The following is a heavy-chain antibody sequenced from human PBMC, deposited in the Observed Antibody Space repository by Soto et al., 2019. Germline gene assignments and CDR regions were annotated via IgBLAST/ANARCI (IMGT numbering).Heavy chain of an antibody. D-gene: IGHD3-9*01. CDR3: AKDTIRYFDWFDFDY. Sequence: GGSLRLSCAASGFTFSRYAMSWVRQAPGKGLEWVSAISGSGGSTYYAASVKGRFTISRDNSKNTLYLQMNSLRAEDTAVYYCAKDTIRYFDWFDFDYWGQGTLVTVSS. J-gene: IGHJ4*02. V-gene: IGHV3-23*01. CDR1: GFTFSRYA. CDR2: ISGSGGST.